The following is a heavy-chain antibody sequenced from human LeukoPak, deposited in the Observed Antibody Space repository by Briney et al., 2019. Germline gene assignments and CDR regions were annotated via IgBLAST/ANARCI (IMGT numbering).Heavy chain of an antibody. D-gene: IGHD3-3*01. V-gene: IGHV3-53*01. CDR3: AKIPQVAIFSVPNFGY. J-gene: IGHJ4*02. Sequence: GGSLRLSCAASGFTVSSNYMSWVRQAPGKGLEWVSVIYSGGSTYYADSVKGRFTISRDNSKNTLYLQMNSLRAEDTAVYYCAKIPQVAIFSVPNFGYWGQGTLVTVSS. CDR2: IYSGGST. CDR1: GFTVSSNY.